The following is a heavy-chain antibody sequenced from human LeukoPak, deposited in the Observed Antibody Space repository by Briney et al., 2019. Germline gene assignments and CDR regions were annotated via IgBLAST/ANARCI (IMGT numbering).Heavy chain of an antibody. CDR1: GFTFSSYW. V-gene: IGHV3-7*03. CDR3: ARGLGYNIY. Sequence: GGSLRLSCAASGFTFSSYWMSWVRQAPGKGLEWVANIKQDGSEMYYTDSVKGRFTISRDNAKTSLYLQMNSLRVEDTAVYYCARGLGYNIYWGQGTLVTVSS. D-gene: IGHD1-14*01. J-gene: IGHJ4*02. CDR2: IKQDGSEM.